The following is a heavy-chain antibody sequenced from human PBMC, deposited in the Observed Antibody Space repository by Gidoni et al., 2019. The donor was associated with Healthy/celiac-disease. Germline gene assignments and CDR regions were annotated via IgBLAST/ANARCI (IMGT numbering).Heavy chain of an antibody. V-gene: IGHV4-34*01. D-gene: IGHD3-3*01. CDR1: GGSFSGYY. Sequence: QVQLQQWGAGLLKPSETLSLTCAVYGGSFSGYYWSWIRQPPGKGLEWIGEINHSGSTNYNPSLKSRVTISVDTSKNQFSLKLSSVTAADTAVYYCARGHTYYDFWSLYYFDYWGQGTLVTVSS. CDR2: INHSGST. CDR3: ARGHTYYDFWSLYYFDY. J-gene: IGHJ4*02.